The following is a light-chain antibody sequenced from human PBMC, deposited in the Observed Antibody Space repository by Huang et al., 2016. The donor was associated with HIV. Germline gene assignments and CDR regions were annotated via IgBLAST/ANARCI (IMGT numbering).Light chain of an antibody. CDR1: QSISNS. Sequence: DIQMTQSPSSLSASVGDRVTITCRASQSISNSLAWYQQKPGKAPKLLIYAASSLVSGVPSRFSGRGSGTDYTLTIGRLQPDDFATYYCQQYCMSPPLTFGGGTKVEIK. V-gene: IGKV1-NL1*01. J-gene: IGKJ4*01. CDR2: AAS. CDR3: QQYCMSPPLT.